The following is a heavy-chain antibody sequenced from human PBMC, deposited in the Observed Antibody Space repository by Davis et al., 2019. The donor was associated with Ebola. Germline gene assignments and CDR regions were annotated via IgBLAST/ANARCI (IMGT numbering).Heavy chain of an antibody. CDR1: GFTFSSYG. V-gene: IGHV3-33*01. CDR2: IWYDGSNK. J-gene: IGHJ6*02. CDR3: ARWGRYIVVVPAATDYYYYGMDV. D-gene: IGHD2-2*01. Sequence: PGGSLRLSCAASGFTFSSYGMHWVRQAPGKGLEWVAVIWYDGSNKYYADSVKGRFTISRDNSKNTLYLQMNSLRAEDTAVYYCARWGRYIVVVPAATDYYYYGMDVWGQGTTVTVSS.